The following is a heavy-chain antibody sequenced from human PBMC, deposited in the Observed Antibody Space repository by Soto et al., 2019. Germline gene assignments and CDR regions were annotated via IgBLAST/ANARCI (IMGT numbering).Heavy chain of an antibody. CDR1: GFTFSSYG. Sequence: QVQLVESGGGVVQPGRSLRLSCAASGFTFSSYGMHWVRQAPGKGLEWVAVISYDGSNKYYADSVKGRFTISRDNSQNTLYLQRNRLRAEDTAVYYCAKGSTAMTYFDYWGQGTLVTVSS. J-gene: IGHJ4*02. V-gene: IGHV3-30*18. D-gene: IGHD5-18*01. CDR3: AKGSTAMTYFDY. CDR2: ISYDGSNK.